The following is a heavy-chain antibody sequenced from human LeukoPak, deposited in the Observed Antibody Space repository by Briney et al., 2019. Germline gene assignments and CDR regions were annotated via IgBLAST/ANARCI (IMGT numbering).Heavy chain of an antibody. CDR1: GFTFSSCA. D-gene: IGHD3-22*01. CDR3: AKDPTDFDSSGQTYFDY. Sequence: GGSLRLSCAASGFTFSSCAMSWVRQAPGKGLEWVSAISTSGGRTFYADSVKGRFTISRDNSKNTLYLQMNSLEAEDTAIYYCAKDPTDFDSSGQTYFDYWGQGTLVTVSS. V-gene: IGHV3-23*01. J-gene: IGHJ4*02. CDR2: ISTSGGRT.